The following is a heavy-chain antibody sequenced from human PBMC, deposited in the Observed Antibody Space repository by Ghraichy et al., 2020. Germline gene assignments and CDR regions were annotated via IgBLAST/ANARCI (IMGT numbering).Heavy chain of an antibody. CDR2: INSDGSRT. CDR3: VRGAPFDY. V-gene: IGHV3-74*01. J-gene: IGHJ4*02. CDR1: GFTFSSDW. Sequence: GGSLRLSCGASGFTFSSDWMHWVRQLPGKGLVWVARINSDGSRTAYADSVKGRFTISRDNAKNTLFLHMNNLRAEDTAVYYCVRGAPFDYWGQGTLVTVSS.